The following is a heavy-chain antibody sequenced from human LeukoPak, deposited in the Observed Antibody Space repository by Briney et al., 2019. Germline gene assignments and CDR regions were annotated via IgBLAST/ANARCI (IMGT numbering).Heavy chain of an antibody. D-gene: IGHD6-13*01. CDR2: IYYSGST. V-gene: IGHV4-39*02. J-gene: IGHJ4*02. CDR1: GGSISSSSYY. CDR3: ARELGSSSWFPD. Sequence: PSETLSLTCTVSGGSISSSSYYWGWIRQPPGKGLEWIGSIYYSGSTYYNPSLKSRVTISVDTSKNQFSLKLSSVTAADTAVYYCARELGSSSWFPDWGQGTLVTVSS.